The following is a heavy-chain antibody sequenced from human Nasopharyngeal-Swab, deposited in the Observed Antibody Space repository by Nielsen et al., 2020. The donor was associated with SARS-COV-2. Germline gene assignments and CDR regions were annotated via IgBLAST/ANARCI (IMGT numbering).Heavy chain of an antibody. V-gene: IGHV3-30*18. J-gene: IGHJ4*02. CDR3: AKGPYGYSYGAYYFDY. Sequence: GESLKISCAASGFTFSSYGMHWVRQAPGKGLEWVAVISYDGGNKYYADSVKGRFTISRDNSKNTLYLQMNSLRAEDTAVYYCAKGPYGYSYGAYYFDYWGQGTLVTVSS. CDR1: GFTFSSYG. CDR2: ISYDGGNK. D-gene: IGHD5-18*01.